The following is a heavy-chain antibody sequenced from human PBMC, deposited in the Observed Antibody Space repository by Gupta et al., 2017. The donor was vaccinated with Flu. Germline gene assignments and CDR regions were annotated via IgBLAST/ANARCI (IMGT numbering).Heavy chain of an antibody. Sequence: EVQLVESGGGLVQPGGSLSLSCAASGFTFSDYWMDWVRQAPGKGLEWVANIKEDGSVKNYVDSVKGRFAISRDNARNSVYLQMNSLRADDTAVYYCARNRGWQQFDYWGQGALVTVSS. V-gene: IGHV3-7*01. CDR2: IKEDGSVK. CDR3: ARNRGWQQFDY. D-gene: IGHD5-24*01. CDR1: GFTFSDYW. J-gene: IGHJ4*02.